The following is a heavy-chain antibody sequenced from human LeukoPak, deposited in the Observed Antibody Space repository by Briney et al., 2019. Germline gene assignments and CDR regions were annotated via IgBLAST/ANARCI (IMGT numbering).Heavy chain of an antibody. J-gene: IGHJ4*02. CDR3: ARDGLAVAVDSYYFDY. CDR1: GFTFSNYW. V-gene: IGHV3-74*01. CDR2: INSDGSTT. D-gene: IGHD6-19*01. Sequence: GGSLRLSCAASGFTFSNYWMHWVRQAPGKGLVWVSRINSDGSTTSYADSVKGRSTISRDNAKNSLYLQMNSLRAEDTAVYYCARDGLAVAVDSYYFDYWGQGTLVTVSS.